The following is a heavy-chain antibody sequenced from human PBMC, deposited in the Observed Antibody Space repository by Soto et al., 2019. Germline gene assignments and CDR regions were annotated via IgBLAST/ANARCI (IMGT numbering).Heavy chain of an antibody. CDR3: ATYQGSWYSRLFDY. Sequence: SETLSLTCTVSGGSISSSSYYWGWIRQPPGKGLEWIGSLYYSGSTYYNPSLKSRVTISVDASKNQFSLKLSSLTAADTAAYYCATYQGSWYSRLFDYWGQGTLVTVSS. V-gene: IGHV4-39*01. D-gene: IGHD6-13*01. CDR1: GGSISSSSYY. CDR2: LYYSGST. J-gene: IGHJ4*02.